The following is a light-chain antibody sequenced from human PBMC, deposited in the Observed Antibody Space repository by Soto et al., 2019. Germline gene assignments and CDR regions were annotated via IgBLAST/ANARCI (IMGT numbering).Light chain of an antibody. Sequence: EIVLTQSPGTLSSSPGERATLSCRASQTVTSNYLAWYQRKPGQAPRLLIYGASSRATDIPDRFSGSGSGTDFTLTITRLEPEDFAVYFCQQYAGSPSTFGQGTKVEI. CDR1: QTVTSNY. J-gene: IGKJ1*01. CDR3: QQYAGSPST. CDR2: GAS. V-gene: IGKV3-20*01.